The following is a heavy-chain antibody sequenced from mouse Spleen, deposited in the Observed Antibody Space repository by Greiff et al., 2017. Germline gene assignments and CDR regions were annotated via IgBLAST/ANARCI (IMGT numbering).Heavy chain of an antibody. D-gene: IGHD1-1*01. CDR2: ISSGGGNT. CDR1: GFTFSSYA. V-gene: IGHV5-9*04. CDR3: AREGLGSSPYFDY. J-gene: IGHJ2*01. Sequence: EVKLVESGGGLVKLGGSLKLSCAASGFTFSSYAMSWVRQTPEKRLEWVATISSGGGNTYYPDSVKGRFTISRDNAKNTLYLQMSSLKSEDTAMYYCAREGLGSSPYFDYWGQGTTLTVSS.